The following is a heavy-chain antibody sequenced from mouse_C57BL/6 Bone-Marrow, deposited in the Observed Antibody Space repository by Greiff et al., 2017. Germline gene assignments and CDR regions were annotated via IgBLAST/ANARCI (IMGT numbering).Heavy chain of an antibody. Sequence: QVKLQQPGAELVKPGASVKMSCKASGYTFTSYWITWVKQRPGQGLEWIGDIYPTSGRTNYNEKFKSKAILTVDTSSNTAYMQLSSLTSEDSAVFYCALAGPLGLSFDYWGQGTTLTVSS. CDR1: GYTFTSYW. J-gene: IGHJ2*01. CDR3: ALAGPLGLSFDY. CDR2: IYPTSGRT. D-gene: IGHD4-1*01. V-gene: IGHV1-55*01.